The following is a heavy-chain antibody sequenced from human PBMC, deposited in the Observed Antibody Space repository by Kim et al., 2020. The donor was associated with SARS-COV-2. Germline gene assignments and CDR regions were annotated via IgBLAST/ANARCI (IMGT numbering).Heavy chain of an antibody. J-gene: IGHJ4*02. CDR3: ASYRDGYNWGYFDY. CDR1: GGSFSGYY. CDR2: INHSGST. V-gene: IGHV4-34*01. Sequence: SETLSLTCAVYGGSFSGYYWSWIRQPPGKGLEWIGEINHSGSTNYNPSLKSRVTISVDTSKNQFSLKLSSVTAADTAVYYCASYRDGYNWGYFDYWGQGTLVTVSS. D-gene: IGHD1-1*01.